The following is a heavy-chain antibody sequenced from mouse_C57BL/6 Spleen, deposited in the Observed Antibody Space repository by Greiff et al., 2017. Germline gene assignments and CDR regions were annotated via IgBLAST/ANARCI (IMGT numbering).Heavy chain of an antibody. J-gene: IGHJ2*01. CDR2: INPNYGTT. V-gene: IGHV1-39*01. D-gene: IGHD2-4*01. Sequence: VKLKQSGPELVKPGASVKISCKASGYSFTDYNMNWVKQSNGKSLEWMGVINPNYGTTRYNQKFKGKATLTVAQSSSTAYMQLNILTADDSSVYYFARNYDYDGGYYFDYWGQGTTLTVSS. CDR1: GYSFTDYN. CDR3: ARNYDYDGGYYFDY.